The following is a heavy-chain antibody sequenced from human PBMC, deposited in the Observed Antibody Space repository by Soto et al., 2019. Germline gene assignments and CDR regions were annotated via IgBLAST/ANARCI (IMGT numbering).Heavy chain of an antibody. Sequence: QVQLVESGGGVVQPGRSLGLSCAASGFTFSSYAMHWVRQAPGKGLEWVAVISYDGSNKYYADSVKGRFTISRDNSKNTLYLQMNSLRAEDTAVYYCARGSGELLFFDYWGQGTLVTVSS. CDR1: GFTFSSYA. V-gene: IGHV3-30-3*01. J-gene: IGHJ4*02. CDR3: ARGSGELLFFDY. D-gene: IGHD1-26*01. CDR2: ISYDGSNK.